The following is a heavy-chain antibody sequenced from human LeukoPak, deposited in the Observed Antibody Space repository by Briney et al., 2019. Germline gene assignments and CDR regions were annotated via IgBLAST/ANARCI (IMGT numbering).Heavy chain of an antibody. CDR1: GGSISSSSYY. CDR2: IYYRGST. J-gene: IGHJ3*02. Sequence: PSETLSLTCTVSGGSISSSSYYWGWIRQPPGKGLEWIGSIYYRGSTYYNPSLKSRVTISVDTSKNQFSLKLSSVTAADTAVYYCARRPQAVAGAFDIWGQGTMVTVSS. D-gene: IGHD6-19*01. V-gene: IGHV4-39*01. CDR3: ARRPQAVAGAFDI.